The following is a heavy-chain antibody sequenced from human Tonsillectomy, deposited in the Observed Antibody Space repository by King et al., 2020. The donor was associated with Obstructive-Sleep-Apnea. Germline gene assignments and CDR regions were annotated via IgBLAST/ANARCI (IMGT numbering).Heavy chain of an antibody. CDR3: ARDVPYDWLVPYYYYGMDV. V-gene: IGHV4-4*07. CDR2: MFTSGST. Sequence: QLQESGPGLVKPSETLSLTCTVSGGSISSYSWAWIRQPAGEGLEWIGRMFTSGSTNCNPSLKSRVTMSVDTSNNQFSLTLGSVTAADTAVYYCARDVPYDWLVPYYYYGMDVWGQGTTVTVSS. D-gene: IGHD3-9*01. J-gene: IGHJ6*02. CDR1: GGSISSYS.